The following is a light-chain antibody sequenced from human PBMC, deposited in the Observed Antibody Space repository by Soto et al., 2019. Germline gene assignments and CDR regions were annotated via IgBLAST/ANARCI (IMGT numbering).Light chain of an antibody. V-gene: IGLV2-14*02. CDR1: SSDVGSYTL. CDR2: EVS. CDR3: SSYAGSNIYV. J-gene: IGLJ1*01. Sequence: QSVLTQPASVSGSPGQSITISCTGTSSDVGSYTLVSWYQQHPGKAPKLMIYEVSKRPSGVPDRFSGSKSGNTASLTVSGLQAEDEADYYCSSYAGSNIYVFGTGTKVTVL.